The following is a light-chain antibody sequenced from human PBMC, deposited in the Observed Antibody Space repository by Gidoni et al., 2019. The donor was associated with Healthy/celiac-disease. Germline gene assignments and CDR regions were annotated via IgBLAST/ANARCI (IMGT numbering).Light chain of an antibody. CDR1: ALPKQY. CDR2: KDS. V-gene: IGLV3-25*03. J-gene: IGLJ2*01. CDR3: QSADSSGVV. Sequence: SYELTQPPSVSVSPGQTARITCSGDALPKQYAYWYQQKPGQAPVLVIYKDSERPSGIPERFSGSSSGTTVTLTIIGVQAEDEADYYCQSADSSGVVFGGGTKLTVL.